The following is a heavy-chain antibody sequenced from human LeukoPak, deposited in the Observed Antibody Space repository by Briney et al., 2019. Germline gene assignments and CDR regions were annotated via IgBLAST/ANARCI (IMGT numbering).Heavy chain of an antibody. CDR3: AKGVESSAQPPFDY. CDR1: GFTFSSYA. V-gene: IGHV3-9*01. Sequence: PGGSLRLSCAASGFTFSSYAMHWVRQAPGKGLEWVSGISWNSGSIGYADSVKGRFTISRDNAKNSLYLQMNSLRAEDTALYYCAKGVESSAQPPFDYWGQGTLVTVSS. D-gene: IGHD6-25*01. CDR2: ISWNSGSI. J-gene: IGHJ4*02.